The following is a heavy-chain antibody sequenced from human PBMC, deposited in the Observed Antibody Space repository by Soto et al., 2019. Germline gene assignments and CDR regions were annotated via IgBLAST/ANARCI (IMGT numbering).Heavy chain of an antibody. Sequence: QVQLVESGGGVVQPGRSLRLSCAASGFTFSSYGMHWVRQAPGKGLEWVAVIWYDGSNKYYADSVKGRFTISRDNSKNTLYQQMNSRRAEDTAVYYCARDSVRGGIRRHYGMDVWGQGATVTVSS. CDR2: IWYDGSNK. J-gene: IGHJ6*02. CDR1: GFTFSSYG. D-gene: IGHD3-10*01. CDR3: ARDSVRGGIRRHYGMDV. V-gene: IGHV3-33*01.